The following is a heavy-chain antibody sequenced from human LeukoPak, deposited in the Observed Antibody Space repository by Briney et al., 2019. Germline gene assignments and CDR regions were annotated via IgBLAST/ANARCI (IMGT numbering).Heavy chain of an antibody. V-gene: IGHV3-74*01. Sequence: GGSLRLSCAASGFTFSTHWMYWVRQAPGKEPVWVSRISGDGSSTSYADSVKGRFTISRDNAKDTLYLQMTSLRVEDTAVYSCASLLTPYHGSGGGGMDVWGQGTTVTVSS. J-gene: IGHJ6*02. D-gene: IGHD3-10*01. CDR3: ASLLTPYHGSGGGGMDV. CDR2: ISGDGSST. CDR1: GFTFSTHW.